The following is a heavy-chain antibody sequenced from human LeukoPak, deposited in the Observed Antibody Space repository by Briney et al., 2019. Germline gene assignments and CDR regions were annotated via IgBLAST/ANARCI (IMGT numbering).Heavy chain of an antibody. V-gene: IGHV3-21*01. Sequence: GGSLRLSCATSGFTFSNYSMNWIRQAPGKGLEWVSSISSSTTYIYYADSLKGRFTISRDNAKNSLYLQMNSLRAEDTAVYYCARASAYGDYFSGMDVWGQGTTVTVSS. CDR2: ISSSTTYI. CDR1: GFTFSNYS. J-gene: IGHJ6*02. D-gene: IGHD4-17*01. CDR3: ARASAYGDYFSGMDV.